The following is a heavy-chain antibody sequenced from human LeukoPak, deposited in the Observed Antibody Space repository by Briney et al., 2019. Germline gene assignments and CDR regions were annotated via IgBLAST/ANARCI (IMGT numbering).Heavy chain of an antibody. Sequence: ASVKVSCKASGGTFSSYAISWVRQAPGQGLEWMGWISAYNGNTNYAQKLQGRVTMTTDTSTSTAYMELRSLRSDDTAVYYCARVRTVGATTNYYYGMDVWGQGTTVTVSS. D-gene: IGHD1-26*01. CDR2: ISAYNGNT. J-gene: IGHJ6*02. CDR1: GGTFSSYA. V-gene: IGHV1-18*01. CDR3: ARVRTVGATTNYYYGMDV.